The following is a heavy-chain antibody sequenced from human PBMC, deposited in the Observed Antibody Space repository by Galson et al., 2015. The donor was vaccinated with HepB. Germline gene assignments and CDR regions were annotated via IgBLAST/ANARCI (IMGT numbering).Heavy chain of an antibody. CDR3: ARAALGWFDP. CDR2: ISISDSSTI. V-gene: IGHV3-11*01. CDR1: GFIFSDYY. Sequence: SLRLSCAASGFIFSDYYMSWIRQAPGKGLEWVSYISISDSSTIYYADSVKGRFTISRDNAKNSMYLQMNNLRAEDTAVYYCARAALGWFDPWGQGTLVTVSS. D-gene: IGHD6-25*01. J-gene: IGHJ5*02.